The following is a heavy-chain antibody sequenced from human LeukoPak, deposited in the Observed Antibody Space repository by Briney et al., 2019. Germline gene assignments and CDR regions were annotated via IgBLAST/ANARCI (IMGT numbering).Heavy chain of an antibody. Sequence: SETLSLTCTVSGGSISSSSYYWSWIRQPPGKGLEWIGYIYYSGSTNYNPSLKSRVTISVDTSKNQFSLKLSSVTAADTAVYYCARHKRRGGSWYRYGMDVWGQGTTVTVSS. CDR3: ARHKRRGGSWYRYGMDV. V-gene: IGHV4-61*05. D-gene: IGHD6-13*01. CDR2: IYYSGST. J-gene: IGHJ6*02. CDR1: GGSISSSSYY.